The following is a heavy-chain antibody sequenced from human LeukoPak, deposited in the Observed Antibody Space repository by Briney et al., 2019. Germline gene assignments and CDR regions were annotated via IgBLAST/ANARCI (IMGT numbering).Heavy chain of an antibody. CDR1: GGSISSYY. V-gene: IGHV4-4*07. CDR2: IYTSGST. Sequence: SETLSLTCTVSGGSISSYYWSWIRQPAGRGLEWIGRIYTSGSTNYNPSLKSRVTMSVDTSKNQFSLKLSSVTAADTAVYYCARGRKVRGPHLYFDYWGQGTLVTVSS. D-gene: IGHD3-10*01. J-gene: IGHJ4*02. CDR3: ARGRKVRGPHLYFDY.